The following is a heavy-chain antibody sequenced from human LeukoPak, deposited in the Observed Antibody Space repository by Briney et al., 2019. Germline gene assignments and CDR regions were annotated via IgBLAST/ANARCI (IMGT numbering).Heavy chain of an antibody. V-gene: IGHV1-18*01. CDR3: ARDGTSTDDY. CDR2: ISGNNDNP. Sequence: ASVKVSCKTSGYTFSNFGINWVRQAPGQGLEWMGWISGNNDNPNYGQKFQGRYTVTTDSSTSTAYMELRNLRFDDTAVYYCARDGTSTDDYWGQGTLVTVSS. J-gene: IGHJ4*02. CDR1: GYTFSNFG. D-gene: IGHD2-2*01.